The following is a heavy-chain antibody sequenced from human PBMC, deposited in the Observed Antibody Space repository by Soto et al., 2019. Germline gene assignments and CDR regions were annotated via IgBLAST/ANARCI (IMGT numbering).Heavy chain of an antibody. D-gene: IGHD3-10*01. CDR2: INHSGST. Sequence: SETLSLTCAVYGGSFSGYYWSWIRQPPGKGLEWIGEINHSGSTNYNPSLKSRVTISVDTSKNQFSLKLSSVTAADTAVYYCARSSRILWFGEPYFDYWGQGTLVTLS. J-gene: IGHJ4*02. CDR3: ARSSRILWFGEPYFDY. CDR1: GGSFSGYY. V-gene: IGHV4-34*01.